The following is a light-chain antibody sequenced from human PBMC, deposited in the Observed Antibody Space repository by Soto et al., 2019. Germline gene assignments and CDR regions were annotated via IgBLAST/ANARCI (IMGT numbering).Light chain of an antibody. V-gene: IGLV2-14*01. CDR2: EVS. CDR3: TSFTRSSTFV. Sequence: QSALTQPASVSWSPGQSITISCTGTSSDVGGYNYVSWYQQHPGKAPKLIIYEVSNRPSGVSNRFSGSKSGNTASLTISGLQAEDEAYYYCTSFTRSSTFVFGTGTKVTGL. CDR1: SSDVGGYNY. J-gene: IGLJ1*01.